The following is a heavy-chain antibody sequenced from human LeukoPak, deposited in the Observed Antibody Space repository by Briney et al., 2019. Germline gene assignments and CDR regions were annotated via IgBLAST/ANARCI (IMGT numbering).Heavy chain of an antibody. J-gene: IGHJ4*02. CDR1: GYTFTSCD. CDR2: MNPNSGST. D-gene: IGHD5-12*01. CDR3: ARGRSTGYPYYFEY. V-gene: IGHV1-8*01. Sequence: GASVKVSCKASGYTFTSCDINWVRQATGQGLEWMGWMNPNSGSTGYAQKFQGRVTITRNTSISTAHMELSGLRSEDTAVYYCARGRSTGYPYYFEYWGQGTLVTVSS.